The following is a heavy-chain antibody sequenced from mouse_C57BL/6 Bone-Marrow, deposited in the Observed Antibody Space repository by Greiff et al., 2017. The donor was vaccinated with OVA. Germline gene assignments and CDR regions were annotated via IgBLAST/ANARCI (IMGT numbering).Heavy chain of an antibody. D-gene: IGHD1-1*01. CDR2: INPYNGDT. Sequence: EVKLQESGPELVKPGDSVKISCKASGYSFTGYFMNWVMQSHGKSLEWIGRINPYNGDTFYNQKFKGKATLTVDKSSSTAHMELRSLTSEDSAVYYCAYGSSYLYWYFDVWGTGTTVTVSS. CDR3: AYGSSYLYWYFDV. J-gene: IGHJ1*03. V-gene: IGHV1-20*01. CDR1: GYSFTGYF.